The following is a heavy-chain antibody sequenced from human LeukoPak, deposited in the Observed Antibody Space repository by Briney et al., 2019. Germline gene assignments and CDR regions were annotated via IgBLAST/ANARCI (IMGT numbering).Heavy chain of an antibody. V-gene: IGHV3-30*02. Sequence: GGSLRLSCAASGFTFSNYGMHWVRQAPGKGLEWVAFIRYDGSSKYYADSVKGRFTISRDNSKNTLYLQMNSLRVEDTAVYYCAKDRDYSSSWRRYYFDYWGQGTLVTVPS. CDR2: IRYDGSSK. CDR3: AKDRDYSSSWRRYYFDY. J-gene: IGHJ4*02. D-gene: IGHD6-13*01. CDR1: GFTFSNYG.